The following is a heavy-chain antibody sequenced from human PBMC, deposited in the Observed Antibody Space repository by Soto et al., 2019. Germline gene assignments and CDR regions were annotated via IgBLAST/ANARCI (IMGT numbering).Heavy chain of an antibody. J-gene: IGHJ4*02. CDR2: IGTHNGDT. CDR1: GYIFTDYG. V-gene: IGHV1-18*01. D-gene: IGHD2-21*01. CDR3: SSRDSLDF. Sequence: QVQLVQSGAEVKKPGASVQVSCKASGYIFTDYGFSWVRQVPGQGLEWMGWIGTHNGDTKYAQKIQGRVNMTTDTSTRTAYMELRSLRYDDTAVYYCSSRDSLDFWGQGTLVSVSS.